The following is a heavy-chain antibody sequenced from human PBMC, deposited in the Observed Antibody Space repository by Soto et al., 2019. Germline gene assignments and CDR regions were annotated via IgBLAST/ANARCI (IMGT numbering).Heavy chain of an antibody. V-gene: IGHV3-64D*08. J-gene: IGHJ4*02. D-gene: IGHD6-13*01. CDR2: ISSNGGST. CDR1: GFTFSSYA. Sequence: GGSLRLSCSASGFTFSSYAMHWVRQAPGKGLEYVSAISSNGGSTYYADSVKGRFTISRDNSKNTLYLQMSRLRAEDTAVYYCVKAGRRMYSSSWYGYWGQGTLVTVSS. CDR3: VKAGRRMYSSSWYGY.